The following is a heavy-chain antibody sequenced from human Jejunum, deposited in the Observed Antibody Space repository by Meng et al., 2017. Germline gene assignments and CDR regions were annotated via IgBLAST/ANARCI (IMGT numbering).Heavy chain of an antibody. CDR3: ARGSGNYAGWFDP. Sequence: QWQLVESWGGLVKPGGSLRLSCAASGFTFSDYYMSGIRQAPGKGLEWVSYISSSGTIIYYADSVKGRFSISRDNGKNSLNLQINGLRVDDTAVYFCARGSGNYAGWFDPWGQGTLVTVSS. V-gene: IGHV3-11*04. J-gene: IGHJ5*02. D-gene: IGHD1-26*01. CDR2: ISSSGTII. CDR1: GFTFSDYY.